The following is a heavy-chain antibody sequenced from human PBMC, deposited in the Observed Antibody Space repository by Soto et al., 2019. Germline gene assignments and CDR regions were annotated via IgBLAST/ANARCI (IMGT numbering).Heavy chain of an antibody. Sequence: GGSLRLSCAASGFTFSSYGMHWVRQAPGKGLEWVAVIWYDGSNKYYADSVKGRFTISRDNSKNTLYLQMNSLRAEDTAVYYCARGEGAGYYFDYWGQGTLVTVSS. CDR1: GFTFSSYG. V-gene: IGHV3-33*01. CDR2: IWYDGSNK. CDR3: ARGEGAGYYFDY. J-gene: IGHJ4*02. D-gene: IGHD3-9*01.